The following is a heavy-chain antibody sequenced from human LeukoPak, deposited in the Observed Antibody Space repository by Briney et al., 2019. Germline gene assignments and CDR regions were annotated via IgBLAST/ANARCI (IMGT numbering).Heavy chain of an antibody. CDR2: IYYSGST. CDR3: ASDGGFGDYPFY. D-gene: IGHD3-10*01. J-gene: IGHJ4*02. V-gene: IGHV4-59*08. Sequence: PSETLSLTCTVSGGSISSYYWSWIRQPPGKGLEWIGYIYYSGSTNYNPSPKSRVTISVDTSKNQFSLKLSSVTAADTAVYYCASDGGFGDYPFYWGQGTLVTVSS. CDR1: GGSISSYY.